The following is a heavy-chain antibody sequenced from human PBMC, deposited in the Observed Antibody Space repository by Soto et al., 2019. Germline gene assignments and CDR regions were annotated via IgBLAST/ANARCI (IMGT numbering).Heavy chain of an antibody. D-gene: IGHD3-16*01. CDR1: GFSFSDYY. CDR3: ARENRDGAYDHFDS. V-gene: IGHV3-11*04. Sequence: GGSLRLSCAASGFSFSDYYMSWIRQAPGQGLEWISYISTSHAVYYADSLKGRFTISRDNARNTVYVDMTNVRPDDTAMYFCARENRDGAYDHFDSWGQGTLVTVSS. CDR2: ISTSHAV. J-gene: IGHJ4*02.